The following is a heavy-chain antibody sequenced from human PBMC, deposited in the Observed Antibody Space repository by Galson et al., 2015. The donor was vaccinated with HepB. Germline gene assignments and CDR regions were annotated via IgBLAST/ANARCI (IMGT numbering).Heavy chain of an antibody. Sequence: SLRLSCAASGFTVSSNYMSWVRQAPGKGLEWVSVIYSGGSTYYADSVKGRFTISRDNSKNTLYLQMNSLRAEDTAVYYCARRDNGDPPDYWGQGTLVTVSS. CDR2: IYSGGST. CDR3: ARRDNGDPPDY. J-gene: IGHJ4*02. D-gene: IGHD4-17*01. V-gene: IGHV3-66*02. CDR1: GFTVSSNY.